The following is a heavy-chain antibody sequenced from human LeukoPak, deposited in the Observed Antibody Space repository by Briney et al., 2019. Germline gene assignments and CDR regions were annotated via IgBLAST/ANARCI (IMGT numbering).Heavy chain of an antibody. J-gene: IGHJ4*02. Sequence: SETLSLTCTVSGASTSSYYWSWIRQPPGKGLEWIGYIYNSGSTNYNPSLKSRVTISLDTSKNQFSLKLSSVTAADTAVYYCARKANFDYWGQGTLDTVSS. D-gene: IGHD5-12*01. CDR1: GASTSSYY. CDR2: IYNSGST. CDR3: ARKANFDY. V-gene: IGHV4-59*01.